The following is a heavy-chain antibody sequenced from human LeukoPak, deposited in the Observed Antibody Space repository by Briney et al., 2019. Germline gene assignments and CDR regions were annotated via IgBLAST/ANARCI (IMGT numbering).Heavy chain of an antibody. CDR1: GDSIRSYY. J-gene: IGHJ4*02. V-gene: IGHV4-59*08. Sequence: SETLSLTCTFSGDSIRSYYWSWIRQPPGKGLEWLGYIYYSGTTNYNPSLKSRLTMSLDTSKKQLSLRLTSVTAADTAVYYSARHLRSFPDCWGQGTLVTVSS. CDR2: IYYSGTT. CDR3: ARHLRSFPDC. D-gene: IGHD3-3*02.